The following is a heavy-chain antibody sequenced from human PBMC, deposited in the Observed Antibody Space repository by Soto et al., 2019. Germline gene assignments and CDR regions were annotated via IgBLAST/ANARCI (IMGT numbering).Heavy chain of an antibody. CDR2: ISSSGGTI. D-gene: IGHD4-4*01. J-gene: IGHJ6*02. V-gene: IGHV3-11*01. CDR1: GFTFSDDY. CDR3: ARDSNYYPFWYYGMDV. Sequence: PGGSLRLSCGASGFTFSDDYMSWIRQAPGKGLEWVSYISSSGGTIYYADSVKGRFTISRDNAKNSLYLQMNSLRAEDTAVYYCARDSNYYPFWYYGMDVWGQGTTVTVSS.